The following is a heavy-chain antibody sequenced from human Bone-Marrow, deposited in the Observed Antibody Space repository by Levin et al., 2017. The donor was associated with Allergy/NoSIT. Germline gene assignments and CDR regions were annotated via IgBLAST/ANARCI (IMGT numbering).Heavy chain of an antibody. CDR1: GFTFSGYA. Sequence: GGSLRLSCAASGFTFSGYAMHWVRQAPGKGLEYVSGITSDGGSTYYADSVKDRFTISRDNSKNTMSLQMGSLRAEDMAVYYCAAGGSSGPLTYWGQGTLVTVSS. D-gene: IGHD6-19*01. V-gene: IGHV3-64*02. CDR2: ITSDGGST. J-gene: IGHJ4*02. CDR3: AAGGSSGPLTY.